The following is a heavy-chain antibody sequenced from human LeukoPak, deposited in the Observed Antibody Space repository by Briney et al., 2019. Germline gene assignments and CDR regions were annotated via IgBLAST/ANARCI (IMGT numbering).Heavy chain of an antibody. V-gene: IGHV3-23*01. CDR3: AKEIRPNDH. Sequence: GGSLRLSCAASGFTFSSHAMTWVRQAPGKGLQWVSSISINADDTHYADSVKGRFTISRDNSKKTLFLQMNSLRVDDTAIYYCAKEIRPNDHWGQGTLVIVSS. J-gene: IGHJ4*02. D-gene: IGHD3-16*01. CDR1: GFTFSSHA. CDR2: ISINADDT.